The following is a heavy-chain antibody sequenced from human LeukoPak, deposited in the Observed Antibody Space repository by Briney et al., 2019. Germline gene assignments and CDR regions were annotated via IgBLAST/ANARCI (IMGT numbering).Heavy chain of an antibody. J-gene: IGHJ4*02. CDR2: INHSGST. Sequence: SETLSLTCAVYGGSFSGYYWSWIRQPPGKGLEWIGEINHSGSTNYNPSLKSRVTISVDTSKNQFSLKLSSVTAVDTAVYYCARGGPVDYYDSSGYSDYWGQGTLVTVSS. CDR1: GGSFSGYY. CDR3: ARGGPVDYYDSSGYSDY. D-gene: IGHD3-22*01. V-gene: IGHV4-34*01.